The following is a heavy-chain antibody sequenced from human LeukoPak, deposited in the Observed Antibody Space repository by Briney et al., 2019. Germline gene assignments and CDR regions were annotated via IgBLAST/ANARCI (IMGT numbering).Heavy chain of an antibody. CDR3: ARGTMVRGASFDY. Sequence: PSETLSLTCAVYGGSFSGDYWSWIRQPPGKGLEWIGDINRSGRAVYNTSLKSRVIISVDTSKNQFSLKVNSVTAADTAVYYCARGTMVRGASFDYWGQGTLVTVSS. D-gene: IGHD3-10*01. CDR2: INRSGRA. CDR1: GGSFSGDY. V-gene: IGHV4-34*01. J-gene: IGHJ4*02.